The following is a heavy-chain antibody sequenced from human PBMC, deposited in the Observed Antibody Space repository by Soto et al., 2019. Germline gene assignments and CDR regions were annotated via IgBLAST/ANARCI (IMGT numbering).Heavy chain of an antibody. CDR2: ISGSGGST. CDR1: GFTFSSYA. D-gene: IGHD5-18*01. CDR3: AKAGAMVSDYYYYYYMDV. J-gene: IGHJ6*03. V-gene: IGHV3-23*01. Sequence: EVQLLESGGGLVQPGGSLRLSCAASGFTFSSYAMSWVRQAPGKGLEWVSAISGSGGSTYYADSVKGRFTISRENSKNTRYLQMNSLRAEDTAVYYCAKAGAMVSDYYYYYYMDVWGKGTTVTVS.